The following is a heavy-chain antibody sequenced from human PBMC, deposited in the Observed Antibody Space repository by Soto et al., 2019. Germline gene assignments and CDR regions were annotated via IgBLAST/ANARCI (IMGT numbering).Heavy chain of an antibody. Sequence: SQTLSLTCAISGDSVSSNTAAWNWIRSSPLRGLEWLGRTYYRSNWRHDYAVSVKSRITVNPGTSKNHFSLQLNSVTPDDTAVYYCARGVAGSGFDLWGQGTLVTVSS. J-gene: IGHJ4*02. CDR3: ARGVAGSGFDL. D-gene: IGHD6-19*01. CDR2: TYYRSNWRH. CDR1: GDSVSSNTAA. V-gene: IGHV6-1*01.